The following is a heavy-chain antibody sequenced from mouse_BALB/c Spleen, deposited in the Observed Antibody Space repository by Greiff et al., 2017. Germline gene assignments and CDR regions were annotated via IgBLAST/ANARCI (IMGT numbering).Heavy chain of an antibody. D-gene: IGHD2-2*01. CDR1: GYTFTSYV. V-gene: IGHV1-14*01. J-gene: IGHJ1*01. CDR3: ERGLQRTDWYFDV. Sequence: VQLQQSGPELVKPGASVKMSCKASGYTFTSYVMHWVKQKPGQGLEWIGYINPYNDGTKYNENVKGKVTLTTDKSTSTDYMELSSLTSEDSAVYLCERGLQRTDWYFDVWGAGTTVTVSS. CDR2: INPYNDGT.